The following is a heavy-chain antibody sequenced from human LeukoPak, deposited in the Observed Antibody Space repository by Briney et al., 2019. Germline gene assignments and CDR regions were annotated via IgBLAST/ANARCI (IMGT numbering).Heavy chain of an antibody. CDR3: ASRRVGPFDY. CDR1: GGSISRYY. J-gene: IGHJ4*02. V-gene: IGHV4-59*08. D-gene: IGHD1-26*01. CDR2: IYYSGST. Sequence: PSETRSLTCTVSGGSISRYYWSWIRQPPGKGLEWIGYIYYSGSTNYNPSLKSRVTISIDTSKNEFSLKLSSVTAADTAVYYCASRRVGPFDYWGQGTLVTVSS.